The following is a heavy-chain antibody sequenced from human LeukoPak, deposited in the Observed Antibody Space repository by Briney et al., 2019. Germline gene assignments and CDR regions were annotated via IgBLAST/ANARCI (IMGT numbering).Heavy chain of an antibody. Sequence: PGGSLRLSCAASGFTFDDYAMHWVRQAPGKGLEWVSAIGDNGGDTKYADSVKGRFTISRDNSRNTLYLQLNNLRVEDTAIYYCGRDWKLDYWGQGTLVTVSS. D-gene: IGHD1-1*01. CDR2: IGDNGGDT. V-gene: IGHV3-23*01. CDR3: GRDWKLDY. CDR1: GFTFDDYA. J-gene: IGHJ4*02.